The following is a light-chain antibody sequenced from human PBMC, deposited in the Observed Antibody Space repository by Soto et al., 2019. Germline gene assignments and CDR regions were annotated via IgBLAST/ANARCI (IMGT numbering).Light chain of an antibody. CDR2: GNT. Sequence: QSVLTQPPSVSGAPGQRVTISCTGSSSNFGAGYDVHWYQQLPGTAPKLLIYGNTNRPSGVPDRFSGSKSGTSASLAITGLQAEDEGDYYCQTCDSSLSVVFGGGTKLTVL. CDR3: QTCDSSLSVV. V-gene: IGLV1-40*01. J-gene: IGLJ2*01. CDR1: SSNFGAGYD.